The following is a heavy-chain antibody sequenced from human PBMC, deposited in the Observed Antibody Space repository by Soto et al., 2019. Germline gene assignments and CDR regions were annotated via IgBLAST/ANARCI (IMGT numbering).Heavy chain of an antibody. CDR1: GGSIISGGYS. Sequence: PSETLSLTCAVSGGSIISGGYSWILIRQPPGKGLEWIGYIYHSGSTYYNPSLKSRVTISVDRSKNQFSLKLSSVTAADTAVYYCARLVESDVPGPGWLYPWCQEILVTSP. J-gene: IGHJ5*01. V-gene: IGHV4-30-2*01. CDR2: IYHSGST. D-gene: IGHD2-21*02. CDR3: ARLVESDVPGPGWLYP.